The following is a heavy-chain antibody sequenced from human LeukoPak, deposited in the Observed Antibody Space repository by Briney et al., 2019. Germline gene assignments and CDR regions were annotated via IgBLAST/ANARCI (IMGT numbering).Heavy chain of an antibody. J-gene: IGHJ5*02. D-gene: IGHD7-27*01. V-gene: IGHV4-34*01. CDR1: GGSFSDYY. CDR2: INHSGST. Sequence: PSVTLSLTCAVYGGSFSDYYWTWIRQPPGKRLEWIGEINHSGSTNYNPSLKSRVTISVDTSKNQFSLKLSSVTAADTAVYYCARGSSLGIKGGTWFDPWGQGTLVTVSS. CDR3: ARGSSLGIKGGTWFDP.